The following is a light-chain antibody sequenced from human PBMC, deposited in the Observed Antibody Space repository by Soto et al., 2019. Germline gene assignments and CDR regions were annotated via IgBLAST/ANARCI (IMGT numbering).Light chain of an antibody. CDR1: SSDVGGHNY. CDR2: DVS. CDR3: SSYTSSTPYV. V-gene: IGLV2-14*03. Sequence: QSALTQPASVSGSPGQSITISCTGTSSDVGGHNYVSWYQQHPGKAPKLVIYDVSNRPSGVSNRFSGSKSGDTASLTISGLQAEDEAVYYCSSYTSSTPYVFGTGTKVTVL. J-gene: IGLJ1*01.